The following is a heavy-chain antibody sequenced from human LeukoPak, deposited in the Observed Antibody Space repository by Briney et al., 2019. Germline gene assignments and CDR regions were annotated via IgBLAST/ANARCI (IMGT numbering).Heavy chain of an antibody. Sequence: PGGSLRLSCAASGFTFSSYGMHWVRQAPGKGLEWVAVIWYDGSNKYYADSVKGRFTISRDNSKNTLYLQMNSLRAEDTAVYYCARDIVVVTSWYFDYWGQGTLVTVSS. D-gene: IGHD2-21*02. J-gene: IGHJ4*02. CDR1: GFTFSSYG. CDR2: IWYDGSNK. V-gene: IGHV3-33*01. CDR3: ARDIVVVTSWYFDY.